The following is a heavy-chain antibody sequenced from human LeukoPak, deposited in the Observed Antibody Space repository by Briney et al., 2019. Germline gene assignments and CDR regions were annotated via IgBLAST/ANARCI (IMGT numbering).Heavy chain of an antibody. D-gene: IGHD3-22*01. CDR1: GYSISSGYY. CDR3: ARIAMFYYESSGYYSDY. Sequence: SETLSLTCAASGYSISSGYYWGWIRQPPGKGLEWIGSIYHRGTTYYNPSLKRRVTISVDTSKNQFSLKLSSVTAADTAVYYCARIAMFYYESSGYYSDYWGQGTLVTVSS. J-gene: IGHJ4*02. CDR2: IYHRGTT. V-gene: IGHV4-38-2*01.